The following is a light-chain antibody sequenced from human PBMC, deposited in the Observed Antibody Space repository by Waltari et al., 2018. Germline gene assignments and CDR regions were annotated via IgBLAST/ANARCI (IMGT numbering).Light chain of an antibody. CDR2: GGS. CDR1: QSLLHTDGYTY. Sequence: DIVMTQTPLSLPVTPGEPASISCRSGQSLLHTDGYTYLDWYLQKPGQSPQLLIYGGSNMASGVPDRFSGSGSGTDFTLKISKVEAEDVGVYYCMQHKALPLTFGGGTKVEIK. CDR3: MQHKALPLT. J-gene: IGKJ4*01. V-gene: IGKV2-40*01.